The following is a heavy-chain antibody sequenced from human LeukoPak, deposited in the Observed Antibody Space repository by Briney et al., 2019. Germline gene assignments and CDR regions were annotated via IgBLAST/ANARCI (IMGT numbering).Heavy chain of an antibody. V-gene: IGHV7-4-1*02. CDR2: INTNTGNP. Sequence: GASVKVSCKASGYTSTSYAMNWVRQAPGQGLEWMGWINTNTGNPTYAQGFTGRFVFSLDTSVSTAYLQISSLKAEDTAVYYCARVLDGSGSPDLVHWGQGTLVTVSS. CDR1: GYTSTSYA. D-gene: IGHD3-10*01. CDR3: ARVLDGSGSPDLVH. J-gene: IGHJ4*02.